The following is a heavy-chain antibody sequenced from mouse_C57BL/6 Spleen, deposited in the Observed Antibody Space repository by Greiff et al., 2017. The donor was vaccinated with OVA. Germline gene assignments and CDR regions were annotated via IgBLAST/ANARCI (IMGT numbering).Heavy chain of an antibody. V-gene: IGHV1-78*01. J-gene: IGHJ3*01. CDR3: ARVEDNSRNPFAY. D-gene: IGHD1-3*01. Sequence: VKLMESDAELVKPGASVKMSCKASGYTFTDHTIHWMKQRPEQGLEWIGDIYPRDGSTKYNEKFKGKATLTADKSSSTAYMQLNSLTSEDSAVDFGARVEDNSRNPFAYWGQGTLVTVS. CDR2: IYPRDGST. CDR1: GYTFTDHT.